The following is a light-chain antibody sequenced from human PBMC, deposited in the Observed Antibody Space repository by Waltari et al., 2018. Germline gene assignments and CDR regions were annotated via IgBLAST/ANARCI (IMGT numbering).Light chain of an antibody. CDR3: QQYYSVPLT. CDR2: WAS. CDR1: QTISNSSNNKNY. V-gene: IGKV4-1*01. J-gene: IGKJ1*01. Sequence: DIVMTQSPDSLAVSLGERATIHCKSSQTISNSSNNKNYLAWYQKKPGQPPRLLISWASSRESGVPDRFSGSGSGTDFTLTISSLQVEDVAIYYCQQYYSVPLTFGQGTKVGIK.